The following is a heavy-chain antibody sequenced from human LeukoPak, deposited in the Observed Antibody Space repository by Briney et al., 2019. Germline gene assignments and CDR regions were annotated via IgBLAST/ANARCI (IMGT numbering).Heavy chain of an antibody. V-gene: IGHV3-23*01. CDR2: ISGSGGST. CDR3: AKASLGYCSGATCYYFDS. J-gene: IGHJ4*02. D-gene: IGHD2-2*01. CDR1: GFTFSTYA. Sequence: GGSLRVSCAASGFTFSTYAMSWVRQAPGKGLEWVSAISGSGGSTYYADSVKGRFTISRDNSKNTLYLQMNSLRAEDTAVYYCAKASLGYCSGATCYYFDSWGQGTLVTVSS.